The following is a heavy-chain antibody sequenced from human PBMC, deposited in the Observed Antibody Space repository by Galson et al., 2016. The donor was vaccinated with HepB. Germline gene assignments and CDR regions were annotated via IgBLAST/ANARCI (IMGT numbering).Heavy chain of an antibody. J-gene: IGHJ4*02. CDR1: GFTLTNAW. Sequence: SLRLSCAASGFTLTNAWMSWVRQAPGKGLEWVGRIKSKTDGGSIEYAAVVKGRFTISRDDSKNTLYLHMTSLRTDDTAMYYCTTPTTGEWGQGTLVTVSS. CDR2: IKSKTDGGSI. D-gene: IGHD3-16*01. CDR3: TTPTTGE. V-gene: IGHV3-15*01.